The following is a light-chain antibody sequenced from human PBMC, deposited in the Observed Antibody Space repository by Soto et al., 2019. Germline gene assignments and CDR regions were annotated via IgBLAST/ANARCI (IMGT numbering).Light chain of an antibody. J-gene: IGKJ5*01. CDR2: QIS. V-gene: IGKV2-30*01. Sequence: EVVLTQSALSLPVPLGPPASNSSRSTHSRVYEDGHTYLNWYMQRPGQSPRGXSYQISNRDSGVPDRFSGSGSGADFTLRSSGVEAEDVGVYYCMQGTHWPITFGQGTRLEI. CDR1: HSRVYEDGHTY. CDR3: MQGTHWPIT.